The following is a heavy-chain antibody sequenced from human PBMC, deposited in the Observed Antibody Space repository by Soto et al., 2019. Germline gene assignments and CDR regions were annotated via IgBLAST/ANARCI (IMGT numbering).Heavy chain of an antibody. D-gene: IGHD2-2*01. J-gene: IGHJ6*03. CDR1: GFTFSSYA. CDR3: AKGVSHRNIVVVPAAMPMDV. CDR2: ISGSGGST. Sequence: GGSLRLSCAASGFTFSSYAMSWVRQAPGKGLEWVSAISGSGGSTYYADSVKGRFTISRDNSKNTLYLKMNSLRAEDTAVYYCAKGVSHRNIVVVPAAMPMDVWGKGTTVTVSS. V-gene: IGHV3-23*01.